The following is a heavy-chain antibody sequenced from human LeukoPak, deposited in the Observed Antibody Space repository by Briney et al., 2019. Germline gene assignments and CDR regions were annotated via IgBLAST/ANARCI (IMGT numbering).Heavy chain of an antibody. CDR1: GFTVSSNY. V-gene: IGHV3-53*01. J-gene: IGHJ5*02. CDR3: ARENGYSGYPGDNWFDP. D-gene: IGHD5-12*01. Sequence: GGSLRLSCAASGFTVSSNYMSWVRQAPGKRLEWVSVIYSGGSTYYTDSVKGRFTISRDNSKNTLYFQMNSLRAEDTAVYYCARENGYSGYPGDNWFDPWGQGTLVTVSS. CDR2: IYSGGST.